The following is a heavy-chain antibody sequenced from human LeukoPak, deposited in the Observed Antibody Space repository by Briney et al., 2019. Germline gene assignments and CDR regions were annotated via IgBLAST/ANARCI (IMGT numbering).Heavy chain of an antibody. CDR3: AKVPYSDYGSGRPPFMDV. Sequence: GGSLRLSCAASGFTFSSSTMSWVRQAPGKGLEWVSTIDYSGGSTYYADSVKGRFTISRYNSKNTLYMQMNSLRADDTAIYYCAKVPYSDYGSGRPPFMDVWGQGTTVAVS. J-gene: IGHJ6*02. V-gene: IGHV3-23*01. D-gene: IGHD3-10*01. CDR2: IDYSGGST. CDR1: GFTFSSST.